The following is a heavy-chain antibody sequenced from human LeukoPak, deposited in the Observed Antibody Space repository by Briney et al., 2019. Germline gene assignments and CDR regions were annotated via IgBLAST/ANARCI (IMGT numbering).Heavy chain of an antibody. Sequence: SETLSLTCAVYGGSFSGHYWSWIRQPPGKGLEWIGEINRGGSTNYNPSLKSRVTISVDTSKSQISLKLSSVTAADTAVFYCARLRYDFWSPDYWGQGTLVTVSS. J-gene: IGHJ4*02. V-gene: IGHV4-34*01. CDR3: ARLRYDFWSPDY. CDR2: INRGGST. CDR1: GGSFSGHY. D-gene: IGHD3-3*01.